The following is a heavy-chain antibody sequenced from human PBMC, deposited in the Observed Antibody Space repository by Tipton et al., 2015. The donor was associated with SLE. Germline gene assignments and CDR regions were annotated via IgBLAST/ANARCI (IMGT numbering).Heavy chain of an antibody. Sequence: SLRLSCAASGFTFSSYGMSWVRQAPGKGPEWVSAISGSGGSTYYADSVKGRFTISRDNSKNTLYLQMNSLRAEDTAVYYCAKGGEQWLADDYWGQGTLVTVSS. CDR1: GFTFSSYG. V-gene: IGHV3-23*01. J-gene: IGHJ4*02. D-gene: IGHD6-19*01. CDR2: ISGSGGST. CDR3: AKGGEQWLADDY.